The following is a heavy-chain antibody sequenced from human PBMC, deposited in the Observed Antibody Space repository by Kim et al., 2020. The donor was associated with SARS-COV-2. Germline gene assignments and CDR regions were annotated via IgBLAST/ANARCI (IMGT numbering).Heavy chain of an antibody. CDR1: GFTFSSYA. Sequence: GGSLRLSCAASGFTFSSYAMSWVRQAPGKGLEWVSAISGSGGSTYYADSVKGRFTISRDNSKNTLYLQMNSLRAEDTAVYYCAKGTVVVVAAGPGWAFDIWGQGTMVTVSS. CDR3: AKGTVVVVAAGPGWAFDI. V-gene: IGHV3-23*01. J-gene: IGHJ3*02. CDR2: ISGSGGST. D-gene: IGHD2-15*01.